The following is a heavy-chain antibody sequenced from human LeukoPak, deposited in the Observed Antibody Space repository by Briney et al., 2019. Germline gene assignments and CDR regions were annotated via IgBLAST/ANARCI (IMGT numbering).Heavy chain of an antibody. CDR3: VKGGQNYDFWRFDY. V-gene: IGHV3-23*01. J-gene: IGHJ4*02. D-gene: IGHD3-3*01. CDR1: GFRFSSYA. CDR2: ISGSGGST. Sequence: SGGSLRLSCGASGFRFSSYAMSWVRQAPGKGLEWVSSISGSGGSTYYTDSVKGRFAISRDNSKSTLYLQMNCLGTDDTALYYCVKGGQNYDFWRFDYWGQGTLVTASS.